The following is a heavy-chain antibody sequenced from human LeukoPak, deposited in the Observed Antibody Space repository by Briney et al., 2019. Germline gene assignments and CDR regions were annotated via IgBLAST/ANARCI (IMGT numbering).Heavy chain of an antibody. D-gene: IGHD3-3*01. CDR3: ARDRRGVVTHGWFDP. J-gene: IGHJ5*02. CDR2: IIPIFGTA. CDR1: GGTFSSYA. Sequence: ASVKVSCKASGGTFSSYAISWVRQAPGQGLEWMGGIIPIFGTANYAQKFQGRVTITTDESTSTAYMELSSLRSEDTAVYYCARDRRGVVTHGWFDPWGQGTLVTVSS. V-gene: IGHV1-69*05.